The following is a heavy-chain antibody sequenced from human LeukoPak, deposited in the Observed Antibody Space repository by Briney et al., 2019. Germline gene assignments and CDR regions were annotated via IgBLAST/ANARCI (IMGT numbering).Heavy chain of an antibody. Sequence: SCKASGYTFTSYYMHWVRQAPGKGLEWVAFMRHDGSDIYYADSVKGRFTISRDNSKNTLYFQMNSLIYEDTAVYYCAKTGFQWGEYFYYMDVWGKGTTVTVSS. J-gene: IGHJ6*03. CDR2: MRHDGSDI. V-gene: IGHV3-30*02. D-gene: IGHD1-14*01. CDR1: GYTFTSYY. CDR3: AKTGFQWGEYFYYMDV.